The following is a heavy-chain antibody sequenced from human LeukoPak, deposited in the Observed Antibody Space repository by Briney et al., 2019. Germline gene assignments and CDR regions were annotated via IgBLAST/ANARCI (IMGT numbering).Heavy chain of an antibody. D-gene: IGHD6-25*01. J-gene: IGHJ3*02. CDR3: ARVSRGRLIDAFDI. CDR1: GFTVNSNY. CDR2: IYSGGNT. V-gene: IGHV3-53*04. Sequence: PGESLRLSCAASGFTVNSNYMTWVRQAPGKGLEWVSVIYSGGNTYYADSVKGRFTISRHNSKNTLYLQMNSLRTEDTAVYYCARVSRGRLIDAFDIWGQGTMVTVSS.